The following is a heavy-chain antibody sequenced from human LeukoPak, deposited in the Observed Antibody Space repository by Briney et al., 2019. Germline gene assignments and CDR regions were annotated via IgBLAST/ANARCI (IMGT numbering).Heavy chain of an antibody. Sequence: GRSLRLSCAASGFTFDDYAMHWVRQAPGKGLEWVSVISWNSGSIGYADSVKGRFTISRDNAKNSLYLQMNSLRAEDMALYYCAKDMREGYSYGPGGFDYWGQGTLVTVSS. J-gene: IGHJ4*02. CDR1: GFTFDDYA. V-gene: IGHV3-9*03. CDR2: ISWNSGSI. D-gene: IGHD5-18*01. CDR3: AKDMREGYSYGPGGFDY.